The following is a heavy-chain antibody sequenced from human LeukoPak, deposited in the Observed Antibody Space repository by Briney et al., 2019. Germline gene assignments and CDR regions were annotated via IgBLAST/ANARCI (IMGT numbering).Heavy chain of an antibody. V-gene: IGHV4-59*01. CDR2: IYYSGGA. CDR1: GGSISSYY. Sequence: PSETLSLTCTVSGGSISSYYWSWIRQPPGKGLEWIGYIYYSGGANYNPSLKSRVTISVDTSNNQFSLKLSSVTAADTAVYYCARVGTYGSGSYLSWLDYWGQGTLVTVSS. CDR3: ARVGTYGSGSYLSWLDY. J-gene: IGHJ4*02. D-gene: IGHD3-10*01.